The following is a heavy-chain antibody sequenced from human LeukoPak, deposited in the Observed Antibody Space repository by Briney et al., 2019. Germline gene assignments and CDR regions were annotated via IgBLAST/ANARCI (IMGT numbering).Heavy chain of an antibody. Sequence: PGGSLRLSCAASGFTFSSYAMHWVRQAPGKGLEWVAVISYDGSNKYYADSVKGRFTISRDNSKNTLYLQMNSLRAEDTAVYYCARGFGTRPDTAMVYFDYWGQGTLVTVSS. CDR2: ISYDGSNK. J-gene: IGHJ4*02. D-gene: IGHD5-18*01. CDR1: GFTFSSYA. CDR3: ARGFGTRPDTAMVYFDY. V-gene: IGHV3-30-3*01.